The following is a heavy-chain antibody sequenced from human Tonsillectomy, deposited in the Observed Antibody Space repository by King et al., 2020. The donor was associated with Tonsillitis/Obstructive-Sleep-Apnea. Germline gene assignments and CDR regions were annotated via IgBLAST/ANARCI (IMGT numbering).Heavy chain of an antibody. CDR1: GGSFSGDY. CDR2: INHSGST. D-gene: IGHD1-26*01. Sequence: VQLQQWGAGLLKPSETLSLTCAVYGGSFSGDYRTWIRQPPGKGLEWIGDINHSGSTNYNPSLKSRVTISVDTSKNQLSLKLSSVTAADTAVYYCASGYSGSYPLEVRYYYGMDVWGQGTTVTVSS. CDR3: ASGYSGSYPLEVRYYYGMDV. J-gene: IGHJ6*02. V-gene: IGHV4-34*01.